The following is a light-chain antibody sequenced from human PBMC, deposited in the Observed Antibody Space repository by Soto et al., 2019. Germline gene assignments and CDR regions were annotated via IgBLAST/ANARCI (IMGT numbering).Light chain of an antibody. J-gene: IGKJ5*01. V-gene: IGKV3-11*01. CDR2: DAS. CDR3: QQRSRWPN. Sequence: EIVLTQAAVTLSLSPSERDTVFCRASQSVNNYLAWYQQKPGQAPRLLIYDASNRATGVPARFSGSGSGTDFTLTINSLEPEDFAVYYCQQRSRWPNFGQGTRLEI. CDR1: QSVNNY.